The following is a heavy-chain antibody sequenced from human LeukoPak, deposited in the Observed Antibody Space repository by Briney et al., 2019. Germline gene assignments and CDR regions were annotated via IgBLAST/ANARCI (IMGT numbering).Heavy chain of an antibody. Sequence: PSETLSLTCTVSGGSISSYYWSWIRQPPGKGLEWIGYIYYSGSTNYNSSLKSRVTISVDTSKNQFSLKLSSVTAADTAVYYCARGRGYDSSGYYYVVGPTLDYWGQGTLVTVSS. CDR2: IYYSGST. CDR1: GGSISSYY. V-gene: IGHV4-59*01. J-gene: IGHJ4*02. CDR3: ARGRGYDSSGYYYVVGPTLDY. D-gene: IGHD3-22*01.